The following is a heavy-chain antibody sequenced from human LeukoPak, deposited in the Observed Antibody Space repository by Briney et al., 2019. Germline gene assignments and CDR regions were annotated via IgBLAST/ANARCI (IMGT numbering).Heavy chain of an antibody. D-gene: IGHD1-26*01. Sequence: SETLSLTCTVSGASITTYCWSWIRQSAGKGLEWIGRIHNSGSPNYNPSLKSRVTMSLDTSKNQFPLKLSSVTAPDTAVYYCARRVYSGSYNWYFDLWGRGTLVTVSS. CDR2: IHNSGSP. CDR1: GASITTYC. V-gene: IGHV4-4*07. CDR3: ARRVYSGSYNWYFDL. J-gene: IGHJ2*01.